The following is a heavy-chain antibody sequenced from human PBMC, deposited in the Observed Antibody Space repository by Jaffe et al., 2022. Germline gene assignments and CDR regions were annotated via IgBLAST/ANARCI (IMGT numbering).Heavy chain of an antibody. D-gene: IGHD4-4*01. J-gene: IGHJ6*03. Sequence: EVQLVESGGGLVQPGRSLRLSCTASGFTFGDYAMSWFRQAPGKGLEWVGFIRSKAYGGTTEYAASVKGRFTISRDDSKSIAYLQMNSLKTEDTAVYYCTRELHSNYGYYYYYMDVWGKGTTVTVSS. CDR2: IRSKAYGGTT. CDR3: TRELHSNYGYYYYYMDV. CDR1: GFTFGDYA. V-gene: IGHV3-49*03.